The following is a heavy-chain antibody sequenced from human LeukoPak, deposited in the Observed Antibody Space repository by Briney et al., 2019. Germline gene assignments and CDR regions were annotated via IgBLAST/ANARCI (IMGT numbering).Heavy chain of an antibody. Sequence: GGSLRLSCAASRFTFANYAMSWVRQAPGKGLEWVSGMSTNIGRTFYADSVKGRFTISRDNSKSTLYLQMNSLRAEDTAVYYCARDQVVAATSNWFDPWGQGTLVTVSS. CDR1: RFTFANYA. J-gene: IGHJ5*02. V-gene: IGHV3-23*01. D-gene: IGHD2-15*01. CDR2: MSTNIGRT. CDR3: ARDQVVAATSNWFDP.